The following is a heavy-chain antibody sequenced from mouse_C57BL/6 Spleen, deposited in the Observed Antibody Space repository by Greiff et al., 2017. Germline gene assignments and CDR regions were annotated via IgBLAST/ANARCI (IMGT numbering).Heavy chain of an antibody. J-gene: IGHJ2*01. V-gene: IGHV2-9-1*01. Sequence: VQGVESGPGLVAPSQSLSITCTVSGFSLTSYAISWVRQPPGKSLEWLGVIWTGGGTNYNSALKSRLSISKDNSKSQVFLKMNSLQTDDTARYYCARNFYGSSYYFDYWGQGTTLTVSS. CDR2: IWTGGGT. D-gene: IGHD1-1*01. CDR1: GFSLTSYA. CDR3: ARNFYGSSYYFDY.